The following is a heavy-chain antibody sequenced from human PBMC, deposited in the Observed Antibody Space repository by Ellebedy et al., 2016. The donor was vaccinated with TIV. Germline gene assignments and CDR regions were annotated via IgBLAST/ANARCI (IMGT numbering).Heavy chain of an antibody. Sequence: SGPTLVKPTETLTLTCTFSGFSLISGRVGVSWLRQPPGKALESLALFFSDDEKSYRTSLKSSVTISKDNSESQVVLSMTNMGPEDTGTYYCARSADLNNFDSWGQGTLVTISS. CDR3: ARSADLNNFDS. V-gene: IGHV2-26*01. CDR1: GFSLISGRVG. CDR2: FFSDDEK. J-gene: IGHJ4*02.